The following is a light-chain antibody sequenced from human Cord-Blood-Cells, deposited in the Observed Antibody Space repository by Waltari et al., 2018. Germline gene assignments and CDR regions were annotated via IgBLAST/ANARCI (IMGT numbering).Light chain of an antibody. J-gene: IGKJ1*01. CDR1: QSVLYSSNNKNY. CDR3: QQYYSTPPWT. CDR2: WAS. Sequence: DIVMTQSPDSLAVSLGERATINCKSSQSVLYSSNNKNYLAWYQQKPGQPPKLLIYWASTRESGVPDRFSGSGSGTDFDLTISSLQAVDVAVYYCQQYYSTPPWTFGQGTKVEIK. V-gene: IGKV4-1*01.